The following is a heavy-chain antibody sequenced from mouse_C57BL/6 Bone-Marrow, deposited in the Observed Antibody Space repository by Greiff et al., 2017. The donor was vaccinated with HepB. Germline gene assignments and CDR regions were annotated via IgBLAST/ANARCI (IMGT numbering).Heavy chain of an antibody. CDR2: ISSGSSTI. Sequence: EVQWVESGGGLVKPGGSLKLSCAASGFTFSDYGMHWVRQAPEKGLEWVAYISSGSSTIYYADTVKGRFTISRDNAKNTLFLQMTSLRSEDTAMYYCARGVRFAYWGQGTLVTVSA. V-gene: IGHV5-17*01. CDR1: GFTFSDYG. J-gene: IGHJ3*01. D-gene: IGHD5-1*01. CDR3: ARGVRFAY.